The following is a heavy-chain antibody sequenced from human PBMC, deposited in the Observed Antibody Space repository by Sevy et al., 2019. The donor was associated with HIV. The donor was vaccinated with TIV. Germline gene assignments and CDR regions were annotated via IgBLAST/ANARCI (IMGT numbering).Heavy chain of an antibody. CDR2: IYYSGST. CDR1: GGSIRSYY. J-gene: IGHJ4*02. Sequence: SETLSLTCTVSGGSIRSYYWSWIRQPPGKGLEWIGYIYYSGSTNYNPSLKSRVTISVDTSKKQFSLKLSSVTAADTAVYYCAGGGGPRSPPTSWGQGTLVTVSS. D-gene: IGHD3-10*01. CDR3: AGGGGPRSPPTS. V-gene: IGHV4-59*13.